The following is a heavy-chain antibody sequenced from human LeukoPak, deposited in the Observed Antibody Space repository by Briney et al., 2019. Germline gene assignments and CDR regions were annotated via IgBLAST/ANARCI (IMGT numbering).Heavy chain of an antibody. Sequence: GGSLRLSCAASGFTFSSYWMSWVRQAPGKGLEWVANIKQDGSEKYYVDSVKGRFTISRDNAKNSLYLQMNSLRAEDTALYYCARVRSYGYPLDAFNIWGQGTMVTVSS. D-gene: IGHD5-18*01. J-gene: IGHJ3*02. CDR2: IKQDGSEK. CDR3: ARVRSYGYPLDAFNI. V-gene: IGHV3-7*03. CDR1: GFTFSSYW.